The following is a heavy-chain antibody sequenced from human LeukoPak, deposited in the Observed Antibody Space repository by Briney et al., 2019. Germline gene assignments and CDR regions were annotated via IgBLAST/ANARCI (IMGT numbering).Heavy chain of an antibody. CDR3: ARVTMVRGVILNYYGMDV. V-gene: IGHV3-48*02. D-gene: IGHD3-10*01. CDR1: GFTFSSYS. Sequence: PGGSLRLSCAASGFTFSSYSMNWVRQAPGKGLEWVSYISSSSSTIYYADSVKGRFTISRDNAKNSLYLQMNSLRDEDTAVYYCARVTMVRGVILNYYGMDVWGQGTTVTVSS. J-gene: IGHJ6*02. CDR2: ISSSSSTI.